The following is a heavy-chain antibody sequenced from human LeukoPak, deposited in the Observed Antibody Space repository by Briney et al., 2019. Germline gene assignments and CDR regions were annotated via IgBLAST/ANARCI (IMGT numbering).Heavy chain of an antibody. CDR3: AREGAAKEFDY. D-gene: IGHD3-16*01. V-gene: IGHV3-13*01. CDR2: IGTAGDT. J-gene: IGHJ4*02. CDR1: GFTFSSYD. Sequence: PGGSLRLSCAASGFTFSSYDMNWVRQATGKGLEWVSAIGTAGDTYYPGSVKGRFTISRENAKNSLYLQMNSLRAGDTAVYYCAREGAAKEFDYWGQGTLVTVSS.